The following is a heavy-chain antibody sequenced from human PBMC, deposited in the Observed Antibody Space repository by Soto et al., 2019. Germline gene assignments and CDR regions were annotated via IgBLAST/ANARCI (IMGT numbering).Heavy chain of an antibody. Sequence: EVQLVESGGGLVRPGGSLRLSCAASGFTXXYYWMHWVRQXPGKGLVWVSRIHSDGSSTTYADFVKGRFIISRDNARNTVDLQMNSVRVEDTAXYYXXXGDXGAFDLWGQGTVVTVSS. CDR3: XXGDXGAFDL. D-gene: IGHD3-10*01. V-gene: IGHV3-74*01. J-gene: IGHJ3*01. CDR1: GFTXXYYW. CDR2: IHSDGSST.